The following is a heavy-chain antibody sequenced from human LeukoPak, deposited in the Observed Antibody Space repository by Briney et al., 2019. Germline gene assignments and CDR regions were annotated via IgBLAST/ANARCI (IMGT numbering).Heavy chain of an antibody. J-gene: IGHJ4*02. V-gene: IGHV5-51*01. D-gene: IGHD3-16*01. Sequence: EESLKISCQGSGYTFTSFWIAWVRQVPGKGLEYMGIIFPPDSTTTYSPSFQGQVTMSVDKSISTAYLQWSSLNASDTAMYYCARRGGAADFDYWGQGTLVTVSS. CDR3: ARRGGAADFDY. CDR2: IFPPDSTT. CDR1: GYTFTSFW.